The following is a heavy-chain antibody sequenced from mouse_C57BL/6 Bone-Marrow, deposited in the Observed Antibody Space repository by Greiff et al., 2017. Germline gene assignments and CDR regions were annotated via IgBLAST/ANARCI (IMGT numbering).Heavy chain of an antibody. CDR1: GYTFTSYD. J-gene: IGHJ4*01. CDR2: IYPRDGST. D-gene: IGHD1-1*01. Sequence: QVQLQQSGPELVKPGASVKLSCKASGYTFTSYDINWVKQRPGQGLEWIGWIYPRDGSTKYNEKFKGKATLTVYTSSSTAYMVLHSLTSEDSAVXFCANSTVVAPCYAMDYWGQGTSVTVSS. V-gene: IGHV1-85*01. CDR3: ANSTVVAPCYAMDY.